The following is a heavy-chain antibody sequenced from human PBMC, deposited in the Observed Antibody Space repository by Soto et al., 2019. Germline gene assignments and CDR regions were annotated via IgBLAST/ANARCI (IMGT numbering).Heavy chain of an antibody. CDR2: INPSGGST. J-gene: IGHJ5*02. Sequence: GASVKVSCKASGYTFTSYYMHWVRQAPGQGLEWMGIINPSGGSTSYAQKFQGRVTMTRDTSTSTVYMELSSLRSEDTAVYYCAREDGSGSYYTPPTGSRRRFDPWGQGTLVTVSS. D-gene: IGHD3-10*01. CDR3: AREDGSGSYYTPPTGSRRRFDP. CDR1: GYTFTSYY. V-gene: IGHV1-46*01.